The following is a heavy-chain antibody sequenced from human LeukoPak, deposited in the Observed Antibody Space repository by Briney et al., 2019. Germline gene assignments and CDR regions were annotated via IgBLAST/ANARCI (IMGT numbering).Heavy chain of an antibody. CDR1: GYTFTDRY. CDR3: ARENIIGGIVDGEGY. Sequence: GASVXVSCKASGYTFTDRYIXXXXXAPGQGXXXXXXINPXXXDTYYTQXFQXXXXXTRDTSISTVYMELTRLTSDDTAVYYCARENIIGGIVDGEGYWGQGTLVTVSS. J-gene: IGHJ4*02. V-gene: IGHV1-2*02. CDR2: INPXXXDT. D-gene: IGHD3-16*01.